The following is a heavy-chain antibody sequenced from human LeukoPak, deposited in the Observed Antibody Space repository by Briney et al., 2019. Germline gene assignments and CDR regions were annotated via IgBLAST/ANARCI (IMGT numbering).Heavy chain of an antibody. J-gene: IGHJ4*02. Sequence: GGSLRLSCAASGFRFNTYWMSWVRQAPGKGLEWVANIKQDGNEKYYADSVKGRFTISRDNGKNSLDLQMNSLRADDTAVYHCARDTLGEGEDANYAVYYFDYWGQGTVVTVSS. CDR2: IKQDGNEK. CDR3: ARDTLGEGEDANYAVYYFDY. CDR1: GFRFNTYW. V-gene: IGHV3-7*01. D-gene: IGHD4/OR15-4a*01.